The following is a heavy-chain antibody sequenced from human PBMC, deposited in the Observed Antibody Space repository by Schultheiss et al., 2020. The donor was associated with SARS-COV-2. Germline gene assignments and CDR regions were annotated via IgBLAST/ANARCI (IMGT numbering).Heavy chain of an antibody. CDR1: GGSISCGGYS. D-gene: IGHD3-16*01. CDR2: IYHSGST. J-gene: IGHJ5*02. Sequence: SETLSLTCAVSGGSISCGGYSWSWIRQPPGKGLEWIGYIYHSGSTYYNPSLKSRVTISVDRSKNQFSLKLSSVTAADTAVYYCARGRLGNWFDPWGQGTLVTVSS. V-gene: IGHV4-30-2*01. CDR3: ARGRLGNWFDP.